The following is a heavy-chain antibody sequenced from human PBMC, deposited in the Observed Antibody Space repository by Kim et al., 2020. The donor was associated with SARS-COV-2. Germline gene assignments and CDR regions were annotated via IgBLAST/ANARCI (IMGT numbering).Heavy chain of an antibody. J-gene: IGHJ4*02. CDR3: AKDGSGSYCFDY. V-gene: IGHV3-23*01. Sequence: YNASSVKRRFTIVRDNSTTTLYLQMNSLKAENTAVYYCAKDGSGSYCFDYWGQGTLVTVSS. D-gene: IGHD3-10*01.